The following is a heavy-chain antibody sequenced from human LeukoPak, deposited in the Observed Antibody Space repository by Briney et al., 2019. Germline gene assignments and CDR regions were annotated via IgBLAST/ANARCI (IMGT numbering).Heavy chain of an antibody. D-gene: IGHD3-22*01. J-gene: IGHJ4*02. CDR2: MNPNSGNT. CDR3: LRYYDSSGYYYGDY. CDR1: GYTFTSYD. Sequence: GASVKVSCKASGYTFTSYDINWVRQATGQGLEWMGWMNPNSGNTGYAQKFQGRVTMTRNTSISTTYMELSSLRSEDTAVYYCLRYYDSSGYYYGDYWGQGTLVTVSS. V-gene: IGHV1-8*01.